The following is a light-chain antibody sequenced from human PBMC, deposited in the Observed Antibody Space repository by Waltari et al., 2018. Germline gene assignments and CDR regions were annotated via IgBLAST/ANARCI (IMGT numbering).Light chain of an antibody. J-gene: IGLJ3*02. V-gene: IGLV2-23*01. CDR3: CSYAGNTVWV. Sequence: QSALTQPASVSGSPGQSITISCTGTTSTFGSYALVSWYQQHPDKAPKLMVYEGTKRPPGSSTRFSGAKSGNTASLTISGLQAEDEADYYCCSYAGNTVWVFGGGTKLTVL. CDR1: TSTFGSYAL. CDR2: EGT.